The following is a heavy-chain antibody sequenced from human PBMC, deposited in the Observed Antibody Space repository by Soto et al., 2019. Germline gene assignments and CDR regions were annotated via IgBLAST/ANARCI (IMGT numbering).Heavy chain of an antibody. V-gene: IGHV4-30-4*01. D-gene: IGHD1-26*01. J-gene: IGHJ6*02. CDR3: ARDSEDYYYYGMDV. CDR2: IYYSGST. Sequence: SETLSLTCTVSGGSTSSGDYYWSWIRQPPGKGLEWIGYIYYSGSTYYNPSLKSRVTISVDTSKNQFSLKLSSVTAADTAVYYCARDSEDYYYYGMDVWGQGTTVT. CDR1: GGSTSSGDYY.